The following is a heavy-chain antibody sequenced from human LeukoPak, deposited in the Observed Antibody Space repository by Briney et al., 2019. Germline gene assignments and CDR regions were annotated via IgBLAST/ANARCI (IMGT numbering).Heavy chain of an antibody. Sequence: GGSLRLSCAASGFTFSSYAMHWVRQAPGKGLEWVAVISYDGSNKYYADSVKGRFTISRDNSKNTLYLQMNSLRAEDTAVYYCARTATGGYCSSTSCYGGRKDYHYYYMDVWGKGTTVTVSS. D-gene: IGHD2-2*01. CDR1: GFTFSSYA. V-gene: IGHV3-30*04. J-gene: IGHJ6*03. CDR2: ISYDGSNK. CDR3: ARTATGGYCSSTSCYGGRKDYHYYYMDV.